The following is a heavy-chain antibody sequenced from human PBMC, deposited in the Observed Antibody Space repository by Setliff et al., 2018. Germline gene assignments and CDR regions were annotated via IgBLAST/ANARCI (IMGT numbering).Heavy chain of an antibody. J-gene: IGHJ4*02. CDR1: GFGFRSFG. CDR3: ARVYSGYDPNHYFDY. Sequence: GGSLRLSCVASGFGFRSFGMYWVRQAPGKGLEWVAAISFDGSDQYYADSVKGRFTISRDNSNSKVFLQMNSLRAEDTAVYYCARVYSGYDPNHYFDYWGQGTLVTVS. V-gene: IGHV3-30*03. CDR2: ISFDGSDQ. D-gene: IGHD5-12*01.